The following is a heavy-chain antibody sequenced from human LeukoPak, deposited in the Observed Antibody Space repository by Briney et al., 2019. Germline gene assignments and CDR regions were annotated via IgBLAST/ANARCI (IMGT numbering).Heavy chain of an antibody. CDR2: IIPIFGTA. D-gene: IGHD4-23*01. CDR1: GGTFSSYA. Sequence: SVKVSCKASGGTFSSYAISWVRQAPGQGLEWMGGIIPIFGTANYAQKFQGRVTMTTDTSTSTAYMELRSLISDDAAVYYCARGDYGGRFDYWGQGTLVTVSS. V-gene: IGHV1-69*05. CDR3: ARGDYGGRFDY. J-gene: IGHJ4*02.